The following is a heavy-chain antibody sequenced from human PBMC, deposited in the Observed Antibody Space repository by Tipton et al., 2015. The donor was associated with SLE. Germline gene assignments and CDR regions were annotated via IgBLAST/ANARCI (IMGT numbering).Heavy chain of an antibody. V-gene: IGHV4-4*07. CDR1: GDSVGTDY. D-gene: IGHD1-26*01. CDR3: ARGGGSYYDY. CDR2: LYGSGSP. Sequence: TLSLTCTVSGDSVGTDYWNWIGPPAGEGLEWIGRLYGSGSPTHYNPSLEGRVTVSVDTTQNQVSLKLTSVTAADTAVYYCARGGGSYYDYWGQGTLVTVSS. J-gene: IGHJ4*02.